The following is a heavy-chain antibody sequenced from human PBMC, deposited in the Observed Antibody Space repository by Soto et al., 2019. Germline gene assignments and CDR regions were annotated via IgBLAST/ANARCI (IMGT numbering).Heavy chain of an antibody. J-gene: IGHJ4*02. CDR2: ISWNSGSI. CDR3: AKVYSSSWYFGAADY. D-gene: IGHD6-13*01. V-gene: IGHV3-9*01. Sequence: EVQLVESGGGLVQPGRSLRLSCAASGFTFDDYAMHWVRQAPGKGLEWVSGISWNSGSIGYADSVKGRFTISRDNAKNSLYLQMNSLRAEDTALYYGAKVYSSSWYFGAADYWGQGTLVTVSS. CDR1: GFTFDDYA.